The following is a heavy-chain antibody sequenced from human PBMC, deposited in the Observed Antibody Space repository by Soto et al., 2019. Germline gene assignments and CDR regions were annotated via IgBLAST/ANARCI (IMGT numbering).Heavy chain of an antibody. CDR3: ATAQLYYYPDY. Sequence: PSETLSLTCAVYGGSFSGYYWSWIRQPPGKGLEWIGEINHSGSTNYNPSLKSRVTTSVDTSKNQFSLKLSSVTAADTAVYYCATAQLYYYPDYWGQGTLVTVSS. D-gene: IGHD3-10*01. CDR2: INHSGST. V-gene: IGHV4-34*01. J-gene: IGHJ4*02. CDR1: GGSFSGYY.